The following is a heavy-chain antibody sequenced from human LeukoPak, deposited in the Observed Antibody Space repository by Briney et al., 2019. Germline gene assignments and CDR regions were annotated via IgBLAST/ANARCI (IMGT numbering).Heavy chain of an antibody. V-gene: IGHV7-4-1*02. CDR2: INTNTGNP. J-gene: IGHJ6*02. CDR3: ARGLGDYYYYGMDV. Sequence: GASVKVSCKASGYTFTGYYMHWVRQAPGQGLEWMGWINTNTGNPTYAQGFTGRFVFSLDTSVSTAYLQISSLKAEDTAVYYCARGLGDYYYYGMDVWGQGTTVTVSS. CDR1: GYTFTGYY. D-gene: IGHD4-17*01.